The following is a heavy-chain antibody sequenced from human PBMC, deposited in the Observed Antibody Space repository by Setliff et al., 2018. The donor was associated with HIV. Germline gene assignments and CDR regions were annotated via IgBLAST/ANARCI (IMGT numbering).Heavy chain of an antibody. CDR1: GLTFSSYW. D-gene: IGHD2-15*01. Sequence: GGSLRLSCAASGLTFSSYWMSWVRQAPGKGLEWMANIKEDGSEKYYVDSVKGRFTISRDNTKNSLYLQLNSLRSEDTAVYYCARVRYCSGGSCYGGEYWFDPWGQGTLVTVSS. V-gene: IGHV3-7*03. CDR3: ARVRYCSGGSCYGGEYWFDP. J-gene: IGHJ5*02. CDR2: IKEDGSEK.